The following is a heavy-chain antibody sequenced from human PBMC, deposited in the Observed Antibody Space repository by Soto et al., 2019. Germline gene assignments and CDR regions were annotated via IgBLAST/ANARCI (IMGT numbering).Heavy chain of an antibody. Sequence: TGALSLTCAVSGASISGFYRSWIRKSAGKGLEWIGRIYATGTTDYNPSLKSRVMMSVDTSKKQFSLKLRSVTAADTAVYYCVRDGTKTLRDWFDPWGQG. J-gene: IGHJ5*02. CDR1: GASISGFY. CDR3: VRDGTKTLRDWFDP. D-gene: IGHD1-1*01. CDR2: IYATGTT. V-gene: IGHV4-4*07.